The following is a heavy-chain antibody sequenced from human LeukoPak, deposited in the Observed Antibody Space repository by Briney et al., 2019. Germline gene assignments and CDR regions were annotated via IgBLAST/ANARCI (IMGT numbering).Heavy chain of an antibody. Sequence: SETLSLTCTVSGGSISSYYWSWIRQPAGKGLEWIGRFYASGSTSYNPSLKSRVTISVDTSKNQFSLRLNSVTAADTAVYYCARFETVSAKPFEYWGQGTLVTVSS. CDR1: GGSISSYY. V-gene: IGHV4-4*07. CDR3: ARFETVSAKPFEY. J-gene: IGHJ4*02. D-gene: IGHD5/OR15-5a*01. CDR2: FYASGST.